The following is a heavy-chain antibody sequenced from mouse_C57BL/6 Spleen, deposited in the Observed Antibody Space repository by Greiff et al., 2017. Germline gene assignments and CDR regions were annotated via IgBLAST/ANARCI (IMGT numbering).Heavy chain of an antibody. J-gene: IGHJ4*01. Sequence: VMLVESGPELVKPGASVKISCKASGYAFSSSWMNWVKQRPGKGLEWIGRIYPGDGDTNYNGKFKGKATLTADKSSSTAYMQLSSLTSEDSAVYFCAREEFITTVVAYYAMDYWGQGTSVTVSS. CDR1: GYAFSSSW. CDR2: IYPGDGDT. D-gene: IGHD1-1*01. CDR3: AREEFITTVVAYYAMDY. V-gene: IGHV1-82*01.